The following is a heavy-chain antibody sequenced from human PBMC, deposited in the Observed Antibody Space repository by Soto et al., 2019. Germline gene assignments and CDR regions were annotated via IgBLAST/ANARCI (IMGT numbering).Heavy chain of an antibody. CDR1: GFTFSDYY. D-gene: IGHD3-3*01. Sequence: PGGSLRLSCAASGFTFSDYYMSWIRQAPGKGLEWVSYISSSGSTIYYADSVKGRFTISRDNAKNSLYLQMNSLRAEDTAVYYCARVSRFWSGSNYYYYMDVWGKGTTVTVSS. CDR2: ISSSGSTI. V-gene: IGHV3-11*01. CDR3: ARVSRFWSGSNYYYYMDV. J-gene: IGHJ6*03.